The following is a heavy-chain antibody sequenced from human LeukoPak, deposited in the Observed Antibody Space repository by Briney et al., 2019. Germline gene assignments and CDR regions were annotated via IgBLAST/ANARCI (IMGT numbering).Heavy chain of an antibody. V-gene: IGHV3-23*01. Sequence: PTGGSLRLSCAASGFTFSSYAMSWVRQAPGKGLEWVSAISGSGGSTYYADSVKGRFTISRDNSKNTLYLQMNSLRAEDTAVYYCAKAGNYYDSSGYFDYWGQGTLVTVSS. CDR3: AKAGNYYDSSGYFDY. CDR2: ISGSGGST. D-gene: IGHD3-22*01. CDR1: GFTFSSYA. J-gene: IGHJ4*02.